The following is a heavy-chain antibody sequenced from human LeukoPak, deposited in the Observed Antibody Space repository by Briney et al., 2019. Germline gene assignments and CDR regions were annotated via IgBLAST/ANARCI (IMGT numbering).Heavy chain of an antibody. V-gene: IGHV3-7*03. Sequence: GGSLRLSCAASGFTFSSYWMSWVRQAPGKGLEWVANIKQDGSEKYYVDSVKGRFTISRDNSKNTVYLQMNSLRAEDTAVYYCAKVMKGSERLTMVRGVIIKTAGLYYMDVWGKGTTVTVSS. CDR2: IKQDGSEK. CDR1: GFTFSSYW. J-gene: IGHJ6*03. D-gene: IGHD3-10*01. CDR3: AKVMKGSERLTMVRGVIIKTAGLYYMDV.